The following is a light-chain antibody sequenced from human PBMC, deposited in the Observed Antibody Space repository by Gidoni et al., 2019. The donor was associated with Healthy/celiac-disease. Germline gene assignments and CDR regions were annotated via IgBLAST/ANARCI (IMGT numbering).Light chain of an antibody. CDR2: AAS. Sequence: DIQMTQSPSSLSASVGDRVTITRRASQSISSDLNWYQQEPGQAPKLLIYAASSFQSGVPSRFSGSGSGTDFTLTISSLQPEDFATYYCQQSYSTPWTFXXXTKVEIK. V-gene: IGKV1-39*01. CDR1: QSISSD. J-gene: IGKJ1*01. CDR3: QQSYSTPWT.